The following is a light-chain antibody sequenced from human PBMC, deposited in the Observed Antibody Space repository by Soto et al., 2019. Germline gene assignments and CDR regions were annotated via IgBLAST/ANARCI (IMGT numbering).Light chain of an antibody. CDR1: QSVSSNY. CDR3: LQHGRSPHN. V-gene: IGKV3-20*01. CDR2: GAS. J-gene: IGKJ5*01. Sequence: EIVLTQSPGTLSLSPGERASLSCRAIQSVSSNYLAWFQQKPGQAPRLLISGASNRASDIPDRFSGSGSWRNLTLTISRLEPEDFAVYYCLQHGRSPHNFGQGTRMEI.